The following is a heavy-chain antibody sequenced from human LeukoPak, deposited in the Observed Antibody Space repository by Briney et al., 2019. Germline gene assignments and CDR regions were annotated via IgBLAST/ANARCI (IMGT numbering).Heavy chain of an antibody. Sequence: GGSLRLSCAASGFPFNSFWMHWVRQAPGKGLVWVSDMNEYSTTIRYADSVKGRFTISRDNAKSILYLQMNSLRAEDTAVYYCAKKRSSGPGDFDLWGRGTLVTVSS. J-gene: IGHJ2*01. CDR3: AKKRSSGPGDFDL. CDR1: GFPFNSFW. V-gene: IGHV3-74*01. CDR2: MNEYSTTI. D-gene: IGHD6-19*01.